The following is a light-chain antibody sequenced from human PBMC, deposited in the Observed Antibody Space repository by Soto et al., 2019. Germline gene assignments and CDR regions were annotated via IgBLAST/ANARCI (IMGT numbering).Light chain of an antibody. Sequence: QSALTQPPSASGSPGQSVTISCTGTSSDVGAYNYVCWYQQHPGTAPKQLISEVTKRPSGVPDRFSGSQSGNTASLTVTGLQAEDEADYSCSSYAGSNNPWVFGGGTKVTVL. CDR3: SSYAGSNNPWV. J-gene: IGLJ3*02. CDR1: SSDVGAYNY. CDR2: EVT. V-gene: IGLV2-8*01.